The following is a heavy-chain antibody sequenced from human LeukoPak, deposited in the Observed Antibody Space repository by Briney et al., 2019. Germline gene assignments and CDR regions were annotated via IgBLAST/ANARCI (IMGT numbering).Heavy chain of an antibody. CDR1: GGSFSGYY. CDR2: IYYSGST. CDR3: ARADSGSPRS. J-gene: IGHJ5*02. D-gene: IGHD1-26*01. V-gene: IGHV4-59*01. Sequence: SETLSLTCAVYGGSFSGYYWSWIRQPPGKGLEWIGYIYYSGSTNYNPSLKSRVTISVDTSKNQFSLKLSSVTSADTAVYYCARADSGSPRSWGQGTLVTVSS.